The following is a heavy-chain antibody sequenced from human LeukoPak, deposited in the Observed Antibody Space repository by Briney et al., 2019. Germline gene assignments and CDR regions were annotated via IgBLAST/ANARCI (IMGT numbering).Heavy chain of an antibody. CDR3: TTEKVDSNGWFYRSFDY. J-gene: IGHJ4*02. D-gene: IGHD6-19*01. V-gene: IGHV3-15*01. CDR2: SQSQTDGGAT. Sequence: PGGSLRLSCAASGFSFNKAWMSWVRQAPGKGLEWVGRSQSQTDGGATDYAAPVKGRFAISRDDSKNTLYLQMNSLKTEDTGVHFCTTEKVDSNGWFYRSFDYWGQGTLVTVSS. CDR1: GFSFNKAW.